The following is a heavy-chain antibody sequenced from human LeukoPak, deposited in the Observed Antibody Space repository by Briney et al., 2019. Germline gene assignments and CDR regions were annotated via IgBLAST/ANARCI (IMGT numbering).Heavy chain of an antibody. CDR3: ARDIKRSRARWENLGFDP. Sequence: ASVKVSCKASGHTSTSYGISWVRQAPGQGLEWMGWISTYNGNTNYAQKLQGRVTMTTDTSTSTAYMELRSLRSDDTAVYYCARDIKRSRARWENLGFDPWGQGTLVTVSS. CDR1: GHTSTSYG. CDR2: ISTYNGNT. J-gene: IGHJ5*02. D-gene: IGHD1-14*01. V-gene: IGHV1-18*01.